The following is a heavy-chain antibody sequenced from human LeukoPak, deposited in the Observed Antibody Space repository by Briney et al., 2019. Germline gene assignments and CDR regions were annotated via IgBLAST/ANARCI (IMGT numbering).Heavy chain of an antibody. D-gene: IGHD3-3*01. Sequence: ASVKVSCKASGYTFTSYGISWVRQAPGQGLEWMGWISAYNGNTNYAQKLQGRVTMTTDTSTSTAYMELSSLRSEDTAVYYCARGNVESYYYYYMDVWGKGTTVTVSS. CDR1: GYTFTSYG. CDR3: ARGNVESYYYYYMDV. J-gene: IGHJ6*03. V-gene: IGHV1-18*01. CDR2: ISAYNGNT.